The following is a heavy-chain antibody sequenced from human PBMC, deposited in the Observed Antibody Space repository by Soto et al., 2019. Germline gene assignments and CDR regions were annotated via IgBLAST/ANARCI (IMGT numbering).Heavy chain of an antibody. J-gene: IGHJ3*02. CDR1: GYSFTSYW. V-gene: IGHV5-51*01. Sequence: LGESLKISCKGSGYSFTSYWIGWVRQMPGKGLEWMGIIYPGDSDTRYSPSFQGQVTISADKSISTAYLQWSSLKASDTAMYYCARHNTVDYGSGSYEDAFDIWGQGTMVTVSS. CDR3: ARHNTVDYGSGSYEDAFDI. CDR2: IYPGDSDT. D-gene: IGHD3-10*01.